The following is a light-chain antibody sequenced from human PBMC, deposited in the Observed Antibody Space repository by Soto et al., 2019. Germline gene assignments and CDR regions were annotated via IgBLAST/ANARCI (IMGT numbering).Light chain of an antibody. CDR2: GAS. V-gene: IGKV3-20*01. CDR3: QQYGGSAT. CDR1: QSVTSDY. J-gene: IGKJ1*01. Sequence: EIVLTQSPGTLSLSPGERATLSCRASQSVTSDYLAWYQQRPGQAPRLLIYGASSRATGIPDRFSGSGSGTDLTLTVSRLEPEDSAVYYCQQYGGSATFGQGTKVEIK.